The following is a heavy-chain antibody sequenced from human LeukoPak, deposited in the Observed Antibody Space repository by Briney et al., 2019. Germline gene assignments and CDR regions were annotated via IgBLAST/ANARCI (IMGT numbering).Heavy chain of an antibody. V-gene: IGHV3-48*04. CDR2: ISSTSSAI. Sequence: GGSLRLSCAASGFTFSSYSMNWVRQAPGKGLEWLSYISSTSSAIYYADSLKGRFTISRDNAKNSLYLRMDSLRAEDTAVYYCARVIGSYGDSAYWGRGTLVIVSS. CDR1: GFTFSSYS. CDR3: ARVIGSYGDSAY. D-gene: IGHD3-16*01. J-gene: IGHJ4*02.